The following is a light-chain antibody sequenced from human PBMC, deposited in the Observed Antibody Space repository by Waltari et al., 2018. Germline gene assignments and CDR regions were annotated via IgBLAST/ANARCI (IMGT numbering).Light chain of an antibody. V-gene: IGLV2-14*03. CDR2: NVS. CDR1: SSDVGGYNY. CDR3: SSYISSSTLEL. J-gene: IGLJ2*01. Sequence: QSALTQPASVSGSPGQSITISCPGPSSDVGGYNYVSWYKQHPGQAPKLMIYNVSNRPSWVSNRFSGSKSGNTASLTISGLQAEDEADYYCSSYISSSTLELFGGGTSLTVL.